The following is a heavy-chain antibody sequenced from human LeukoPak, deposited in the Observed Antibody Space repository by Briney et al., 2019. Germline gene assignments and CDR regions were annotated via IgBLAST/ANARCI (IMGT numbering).Heavy chain of an antibody. CDR1: GYTFTSYD. D-gene: IGHD6-13*01. J-gene: IGHJ4*02. Sequence: ASVKVSCKASGYTFTSYDINWVRQATGQGLEWMGWMNPNSGNTGYAQKFQGRVTMTRNTSISTAYMELSSLRSEDTAVYYCARAGIAAAGNDYWGQGTLVTVSS. CDR2: MNPNSGNT. CDR3: ARAGIAAAGNDY. V-gene: IGHV1-8*01.